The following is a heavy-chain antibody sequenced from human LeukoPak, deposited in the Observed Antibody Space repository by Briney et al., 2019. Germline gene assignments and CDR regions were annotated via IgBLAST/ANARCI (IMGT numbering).Heavy chain of an antibody. Sequence: GGSLRLSCAASGFTFSSYGMHWVRQAPGKGLEWVAFIRYDGSNKYYADSVKGRFTISRDNSKNTLYLQMNSLRAEDTAVYYCAKVALGIAAARDYWGQGTLVTVSS. V-gene: IGHV3-30*02. D-gene: IGHD6-13*01. CDR1: GFTFSSYG. CDR3: AKVALGIAAARDY. CDR2: IRYDGSNK. J-gene: IGHJ4*02.